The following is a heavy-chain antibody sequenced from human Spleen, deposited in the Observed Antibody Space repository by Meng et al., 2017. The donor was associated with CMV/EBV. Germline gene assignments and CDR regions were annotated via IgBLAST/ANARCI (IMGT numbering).Heavy chain of an antibody. CDR2: IYYSGST. V-gene: IGHV4-30-4*08. J-gene: IGHJ3*02. CDR3: ASVDTAMVTDAFDI. Sequence: GGSISSSDYYWSWIRQPPGKGLEWIGYIYYSGSTYYNPSLKSRVTISVDTSKNQFSLKLSSVTAADTAMYYCASVDTAMVTDAFDIWGQGTMVTVSS. D-gene: IGHD5-18*01. CDR1: GGSISSSDYY.